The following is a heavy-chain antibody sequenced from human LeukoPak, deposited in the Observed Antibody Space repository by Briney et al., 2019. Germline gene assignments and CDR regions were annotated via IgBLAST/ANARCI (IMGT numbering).Heavy chain of an antibody. V-gene: IGHV4-39*01. CDR1: GDSISTSKSY. CDR2: IYYTGST. Sequence: PSETLSLTCTVSGDSISTSKSYWGWIRQPPLKGLEWIGSIYYTGSTYYNPSLKSRVTISVDTSKNQFSLKLSSVTAADTAVYYCAKLDSSGYYHGRLDAFDIWGQGTMVTVSS. CDR3: AKLDSSGYYHGRLDAFDI. D-gene: IGHD3-22*01. J-gene: IGHJ3*02.